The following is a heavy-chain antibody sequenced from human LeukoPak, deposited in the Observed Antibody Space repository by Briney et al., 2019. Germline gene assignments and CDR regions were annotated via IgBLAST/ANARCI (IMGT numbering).Heavy chain of an antibody. CDR2: IDHTGNT. J-gene: IGHJ6*02. Sequence: PSETLSLTCAVSGGSFTSTNWWNWVRQPPGKGLEWIGEIDHTGNTNYNPSLKSRVTISVDTSKNQFSLKLSSVTAADTAVYYCAGDRLQKRWFGESDWETYYYGMDVWGQGTTVTVSS. V-gene: IGHV4-4*02. D-gene: IGHD3-10*01. CDR3: AGDRLQKRWFGESDWETYYYGMDV. CDR1: GGSFTSTNW.